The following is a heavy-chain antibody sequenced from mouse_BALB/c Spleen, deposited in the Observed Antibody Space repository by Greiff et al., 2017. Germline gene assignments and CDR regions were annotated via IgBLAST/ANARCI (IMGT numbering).Heavy chain of an antibody. Sequence: VQLKESGAELVRPGVSVKISCKGSGYTFTDYAMHWVKQSHAKSLEWIGVISTYYGDASYNQKFKGKATMTVDKSSSTAYMELARLTSEDSAIYYCAREGRYGSSLAYWGQGTLVTVSA. V-gene: IGHV1S137*01. CDR2: ISTYYGDA. CDR1: GYTFTDYA. J-gene: IGHJ3*01. D-gene: IGHD1-1*01. CDR3: AREGRYGSSLAY.